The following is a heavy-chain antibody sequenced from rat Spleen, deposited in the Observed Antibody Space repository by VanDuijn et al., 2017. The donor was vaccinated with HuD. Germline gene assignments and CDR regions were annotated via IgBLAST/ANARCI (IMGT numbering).Heavy chain of an antibody. D-gene: IGHD1-3*01. Sequence: EVQLVESGGGLVQPGRSLKLSCAASGFTFSNYGMHWIRQAPTKGLEWVASISPSGGSTYYRDSVKGRFTISRDNAKSTLYLQMDSLRSEDTASYYCARRRDGSYGDVMDAWGQGASVTVSS. CDR1: GFTFSNYG. V-gene: IGHV5-19*01. J-gene: IGHJ4*01. CDR3: ARRRDGSYGDVMDA. CDR2: ISPSGGST.